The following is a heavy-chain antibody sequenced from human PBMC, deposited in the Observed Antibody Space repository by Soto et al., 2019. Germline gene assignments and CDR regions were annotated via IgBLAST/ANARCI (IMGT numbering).Heavy chain of an antibody. V-gene: IGHV1-18*01. CDR2: INPYNGNT. CDR1: GYTCTSYG. Sequence: QVQLVQSGAEVKKPGASVKVSCKASGYTCTSYGISWVRQAPGQGLEWMVWINPYNGNTNYAQKLQGRVTMTTDTSTNTAYMELMSLRSDDTAVYYCARDWFGIDYWGQGTLVTVSS. J-gene: IGHJ4*02. D-gene: IGHD3-16*01. CDR3: ARDWFGIDY.